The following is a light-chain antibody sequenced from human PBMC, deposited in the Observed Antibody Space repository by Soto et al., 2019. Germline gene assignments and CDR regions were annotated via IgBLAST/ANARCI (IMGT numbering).Light chain of an antibody. Sequence: DIVMTQSPDSLAVSLGERATINCKSSQSVLSSSNNKNFLAWYQQKPGQPPKLLIYWASTRESVVPDPFSGSGSGTEFTPTISSLQAEDAAVYYCQQYSRIPYTFGHGTQLEIK. CDR2: WAS. CDR3: QQYSRIPYT. V-gene: IGKV4-1*01. CDR1: QSVLSSSNNKNF. J-gene: IGKJ2*01.